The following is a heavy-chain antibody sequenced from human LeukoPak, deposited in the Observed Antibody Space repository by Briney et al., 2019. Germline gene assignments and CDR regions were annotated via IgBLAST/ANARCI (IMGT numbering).Heavy chain of an antibody. J-gene: IGHJ4*02. D-gene: IGHD3-10*01. CDR2: IYYSGST. V-gene: IGHV4-59*12. CDR3: ARLPLGAFGEVLNFDL. Sequence: SETLSLTCTVSGGSISSYYWSWIRQPPGKGLEWIGYIYYSGSTNYNPSLKSRVTISVDTSKNQFSLKLSSVTAADTAVYYCARLPLGAFGEVLNFDLWGQGTVVTVSS. CDR1: GGSISSYY.